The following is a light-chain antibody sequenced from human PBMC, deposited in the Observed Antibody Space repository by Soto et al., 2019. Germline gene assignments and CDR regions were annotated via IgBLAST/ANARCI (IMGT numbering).Light chain of an antibody. V-gene: IGLV2-8*01. J-gene: IGLJ1*01. Sequence: QSALTQPPSASGSPGQSVTISCTGTKSDIGVYDFVSWYQHHPGKAPRLIIYEVVQRPSGVPDRFSGSKSGNTASLTVSGLQAADEADYYCCSYAGSSTFNYVFGTGTKLTVL. CDR1: KSDIGVYDF. CDR3: CSYAGSSTFNYV. CDR2: EVV.